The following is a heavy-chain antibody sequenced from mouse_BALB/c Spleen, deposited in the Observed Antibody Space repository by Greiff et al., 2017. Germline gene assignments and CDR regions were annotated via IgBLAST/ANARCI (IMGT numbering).Heavy chain of an antibody. Sequence: EVKLMESGGGLVQPGGSLKLSCAASGFDFSRYWMSWVRQAPGKGLEWIGEINPDSSTINYTPSLKDKFIISRDNAKNTLYLQMSKVRSEDTALYYCARRELTGTVAYWGQGTLVTVSA. CDR2: INPDSSTI. J-gene: IGHJ3*01. D-gene: IGHD4-1*01. CDR1: GFDFSRYW. V-gene: IGHV4-1*02. CDR3: ARRELTGTVAY.